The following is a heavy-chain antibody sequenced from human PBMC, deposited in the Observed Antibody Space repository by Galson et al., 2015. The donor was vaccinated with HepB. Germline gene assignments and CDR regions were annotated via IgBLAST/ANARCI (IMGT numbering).Heavy chain of an antibody. D-gene: IGHD3-3*01. CDR3: VKVVSVYEFWIGYYEGGDAFDI. CDR1: GFTFSRYA. Sequence: SLSLSWPAPGFTFSRYARHWVRQAPGKGLDYVSAISSNGGRTYYADSVKGRFTFSRDNPKNTLYLQMSSLRAEDTAVYYCVKVVSVYEFWIGYYEGGDAFDIWGQGTMVTVSS. J-gene: IGHJ3*02. V-gene: IGHV3-64*03. CDR2: ISSNGGRT.